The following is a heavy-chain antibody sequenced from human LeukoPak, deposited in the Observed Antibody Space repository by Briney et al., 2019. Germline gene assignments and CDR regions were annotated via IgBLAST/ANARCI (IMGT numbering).Heavy chain of an antibody. J-gene: IGHJ4*02. D-gene: IGHD3-3*01. CDR3: ARRRYDFWSGYYSFDC. CDR2: IYPGDSDT. Sequence: GESLKISCKGSGYSFTSYWIGWVRQMPGKGLEWMGIIYPGDSDTRYSPSFQGQVTISADKSISTAYLQWSSLKASDTAMYYCARRRYDFWSGYYSFDCWGQGTLVTVSS. CDR1: GYSFTSYW. V-gene: IGHV5-51*01.